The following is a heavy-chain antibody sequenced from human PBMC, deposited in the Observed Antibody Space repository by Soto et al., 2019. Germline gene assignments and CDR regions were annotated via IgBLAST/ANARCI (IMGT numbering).Heavy chain of an antibody. Sequence: LSLTCAVYGGSFSGYYWSWIRQPPGKGLEWIGEINHSGSTNYNPSLKSRVTISVDTSKNQFSLKLSSVTAADTAVYYCARGYMVRGVLDYWGQGTLVTVSS. D-gene: IGHD3-10*01. J-gene: IGHJ4*02. CDR1: GGSFSGYY. CDR2: INHSGST. CDR3: ARGYMVRGVLDY. V-gene: IGHV4-34*01.